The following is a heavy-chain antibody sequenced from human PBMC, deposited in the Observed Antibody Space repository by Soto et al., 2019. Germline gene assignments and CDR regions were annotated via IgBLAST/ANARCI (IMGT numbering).Heavy chain of an antibody. Sequence: VTGWGRVYICNVTISTINWVREAPGQGLEWMGRIIPILGIANYAQKFQGRVTITADKSTSTAYMELSSLRSEDTAVYYCATNRRDLRVNMDVWGKWTTVIVS. D-gene: IGHD3-10*01. J-gene: IGHJ6*04. CDR1: ICNVTIST. CDR3: ATNRRDLRVNMDV. V-gene: IGHV1-69*02. CDR2: IIPILGIA.